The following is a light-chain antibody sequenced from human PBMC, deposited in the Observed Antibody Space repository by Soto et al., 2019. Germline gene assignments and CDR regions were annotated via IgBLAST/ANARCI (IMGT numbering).Light chain of an antibody. CDR2: DDA. J-gene: IGLJ1*01. Sequence: SYELTQPHSVSVATAQTGPRITCGGEKVENKNVHWYQQKAGQAPVLVVFDDADRPSGIPDRFSGSYSGNTATLTISRVEAGDEADYYCLVWESSSDQYVFGTGTKVTVL. CDR1: KVENKN. CDR3: LVWESSSDQYV. V-gene: IGLV3-21*02.